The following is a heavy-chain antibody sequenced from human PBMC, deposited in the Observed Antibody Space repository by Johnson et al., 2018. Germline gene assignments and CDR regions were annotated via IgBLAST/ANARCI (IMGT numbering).Heavy chain of an antibody. CDR3: AVISATYPRVNFDC. CDR2: ITGDGSHK. CDR1: GFTFSTYY. D-gene: IGHD1-26*01. Sequence: VQLVESGGGLVQXGGSXRLXCVASGFTFSTYYMSWVRQAPGKGLEWVATITGDGSHKHYVDSVKGRITVSRDNAKNSLYLQMDSLRAEDTAVYYCAVISATYPRVNFDCWGQGTLVTVSS. V-gene: IGHV3-7*01. J-gene: IGHJ4*02.